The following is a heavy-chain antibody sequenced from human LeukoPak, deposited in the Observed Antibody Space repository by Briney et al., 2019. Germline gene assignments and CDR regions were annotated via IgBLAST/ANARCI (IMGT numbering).Heavy chain of an antibody. CDR2: IIPIFGTA. D-gene: IGHD3-22*01. CDR3: ARVHSGYYYQDPGSLVY. CDR1: GGTFSSYA. J-gene: IGHJ4*02. Sequence: SVKVSCKASGGTFSSYAISWVRQAPGQGLEWMGGIIPIFGTANYAQKFQGRVTITADESTSTAYMELSSLRSEDTAVYYCARVHSGYYYQDPGSLVYWGREPWSPSPQ. V-gene: IGHV1-69*01.